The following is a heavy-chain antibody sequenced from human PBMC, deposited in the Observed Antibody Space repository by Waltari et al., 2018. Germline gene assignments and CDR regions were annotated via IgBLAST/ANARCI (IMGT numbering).Heavy chain of an antibody. J-gene: IGHJ5*02. CDR1: GGSISSYY. CDR2: IYYSGST. V-gene: IGHV4-59*01. Sequence: QVQLQESGPGLVKPSETLSLTCPVSGGSISSYYWSWIRQPPGKGLEWIGYIYYSGSTNYNPSLKSRVTISVDTSKNQFSLKLSSVTAADTAVYYCARDVNLLGFDPWGQGTLVTVSS. CDR3: ARDVNLLGFDP.